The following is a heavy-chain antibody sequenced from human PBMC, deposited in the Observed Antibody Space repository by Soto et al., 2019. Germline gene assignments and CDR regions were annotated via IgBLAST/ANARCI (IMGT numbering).Heavy chain of an antibody. D-gene: IGHD2-15*01. J-gene: IGHJ6*02. V-gene: IGHV4-30-4*01. Sequence: QVQLQESGPGLVKPSQTLSLTCTVSGGSISSGDYYWNWIRQPPGKGPAWIGYIYYSGSTYYNPSLKSRITISVDTSKNHFSLKLTSVTAADTAVYYCARDLVDPYGMDVWGQGTTVTVSS. CDR1: GGSISSGDYY. CDR2: IYYSGST. CDR3: ARDLVDPYGMDV.